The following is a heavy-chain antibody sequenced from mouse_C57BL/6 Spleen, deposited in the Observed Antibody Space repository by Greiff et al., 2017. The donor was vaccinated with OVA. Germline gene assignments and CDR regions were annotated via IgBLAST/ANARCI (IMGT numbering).Heavy chain of an antibody. CDR1: GYAFSSSW. J-gene: IGHJ2*01. D-gene: IGHD1-1*01. CDR2: IYPGDGDT. CDR3: AKSELLRYYFDY. V-gene: IGHV1-82*01. Sequence: VQLQQSGPELVKPGASVKISCKASGYAFSSSWMNWVKQRPGKGLEWIGRIYPGDGDTNYNGKFKGKATLTADKSSSTAYMQLSSLTSEDSAVYFCAKSELLRYYFDYWGQGTTLTVSS.